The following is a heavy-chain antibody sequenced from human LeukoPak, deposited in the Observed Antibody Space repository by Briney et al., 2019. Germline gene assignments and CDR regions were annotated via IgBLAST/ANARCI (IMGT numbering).Heavy chain of an antibody. Sequence: EASVKVSCKASGYTFTGYYMHWGRQAPGQGLELMGWINPNRGGTNYAQKFQGRVTMTRDTSISTAYMDLSRLRSDDTAVYYCARDRRRAVAALYYFDYWGQGTLVTVSS. V-gene: IGHV1-2*02. D-gene: IGHD6-19*01. CDR3: ARDRRRAVAALYYFDY. CDR1: GYTFTGYY. J-gene: IGHJ4*02. CDR2: INPNRGGT.